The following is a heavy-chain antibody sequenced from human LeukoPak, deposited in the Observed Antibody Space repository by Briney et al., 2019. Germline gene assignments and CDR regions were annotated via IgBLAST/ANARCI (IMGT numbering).Heavy chain of an antibody. V-gene: IGHV3-48*03. CDR1: GFTFSSYE. CDR3: AKDSVVVVAATPDY. CDR2: ISSSGSTI. J-gene: IGHJ4*02. Sequence: GGSLRLSCAASGFTFSSYEMDSVRQAPGKGLEWVSYISSSGSTIYYADSVKGRFTISRDNSKNTLYLQMNSLRAEDTAVYYCAKDSVVVVAATPDYWGQGTLVTVSS. D-gene: IGHD2-15*01.